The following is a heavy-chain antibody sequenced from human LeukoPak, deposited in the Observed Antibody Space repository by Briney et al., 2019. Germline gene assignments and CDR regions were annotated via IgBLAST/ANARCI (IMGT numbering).Heavy chain of an antibody. CDR3: ARGLSGHYYYYYMDV. CDR2: IIPIFGTA. Sequence: ASVKVSCKASGGTFSSYAISWVRQAPGRGLEWMGRIIPIFGTANYAQKFQGRVTITTDESTSTAYMELSSLRSEDTAVYYCARGLSGHYYYYYMDVWGKGTTVTVSS. D-gene: IGHD3-3*01. J-gene: IGHJ6*03. V-gene: IGHV1-69*05. CDR1: GGTFSSYA.